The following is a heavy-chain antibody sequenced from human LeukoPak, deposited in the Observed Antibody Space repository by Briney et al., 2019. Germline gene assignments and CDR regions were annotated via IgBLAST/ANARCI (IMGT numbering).Heavy chain of an antibody. V-gene: IGHV1-8*03. CDR3: ATDIFGESDAFDI. D-gene: IGHD3-3*02. J-gene: IGHJ3*02. CDR1: GYTFTSYD. Sequence: ASVKVSCKASGYTFTSYDINWVRQATGQGLEWMGWMNPNSGNTGYAQKFQGRVTITRNTSISTAYMELSSLRSEDTAVYYCATDIFGESDAFDIWGQGTMVTVSS. CDR2: MNPNSGNT.